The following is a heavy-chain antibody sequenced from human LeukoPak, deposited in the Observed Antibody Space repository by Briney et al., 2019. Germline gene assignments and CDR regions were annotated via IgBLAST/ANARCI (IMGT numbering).Heavy chain of an antibody. D-gene: IGHD4-17*01. V-gene: IGHV3-66*01. CDR1: GFTVSSNY. CDR3: ARDRDYGSVYRYYGMDV. CDR2: IYSAGST. Sequence: GGSLRLSCAASGFTVSSNYMSWVRQAPGKGLEWASVIYSAGSTYYADSVKGRFTISRDNSKNTLYLQMNSLRAEDTAVYYCARDRDYGSVYRYYGMDVWGQGTTVTVSS. J-gene: IGHJ6*02.